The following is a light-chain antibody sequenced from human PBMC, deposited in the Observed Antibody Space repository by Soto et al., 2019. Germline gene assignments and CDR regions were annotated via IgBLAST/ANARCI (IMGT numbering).Light chain of an antibody. J-gene: IGKJ1*01. CDR3: QQYSSPGT. Sequence: DIVMTQSPGTLSLSAGERATLSCRASQSVSNNYLAWYQQKRGPAPRLIIYAASNRATGIPDSFSGSGSWTDFNLTISRLEAEDITVYYCQQYSSPGTFGKGTKVEIK. V-gene: IGKV3-20*01. CDR1: QSVSNNY. CDR2: AAS.